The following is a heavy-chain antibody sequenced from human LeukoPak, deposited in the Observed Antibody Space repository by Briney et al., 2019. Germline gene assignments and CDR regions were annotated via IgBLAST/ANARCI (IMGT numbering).Heavy chain of an antibody. Sequence: PSETLSLTCAVYGGSFSGYYWSWIRQPPGKGLEWIGEINHSGSTNYNPSLKSRVTISVDTSKNQFSLKLSSVTAADTAVYYCARRESVLRYFDWFGSRWFDPWGQGTLVTVSS. D-gene: IGHD3-9*01. J-gene: IGHJ5*02. CDR1: GGSFSGYY. CDR3: ARRESVLRYFDWFGSRWFDP. V-gene: IGHV4-34*01. CDR2: INHSGST.